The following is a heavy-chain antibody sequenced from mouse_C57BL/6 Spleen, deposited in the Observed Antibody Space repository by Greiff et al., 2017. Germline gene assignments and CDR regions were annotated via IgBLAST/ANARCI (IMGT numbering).Heavy chain of an antibody. V-gene: IGHV1-81*01. Sequence: QVQLQQSGAELARPGASVKLSCKASGYTFTRYGISWVKQRTGQGLEWIGEIYPRSGNTYYNEKFKGKATLTADKSSSTAYMELRSLTSEDSAVYFCARHYGSSYDDYFDYWGQGTTLTVSS. CDR1: GYTFTRYG. D-gene: IGHD1-1*01. CDR3: ARHYGSSYDDYFDY. J-gene: IGHJ2*01. CDR2: IYPRSGNT.